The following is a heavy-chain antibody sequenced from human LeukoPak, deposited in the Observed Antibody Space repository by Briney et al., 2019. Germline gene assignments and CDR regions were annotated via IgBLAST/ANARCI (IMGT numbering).Heavy chain of an antibody. Sequence: PSETLSLTCSVSGGSISNYYWSWIRQPPGKGLEWIGYIYYSGSTNYNPSLKSRVTILVDTSKNQFSLKLTSVTAADTAVYYCAREGGFYRPLDYSGQGTLVTVSS. CDR1: GGSISNYY. CDR3: AREGGFYRPLDY. D-gene: IGHD3-3*01. J-gene: IGHJ4*02. CDR2: IYYSGST. V-gene: IGHV4-59*12.